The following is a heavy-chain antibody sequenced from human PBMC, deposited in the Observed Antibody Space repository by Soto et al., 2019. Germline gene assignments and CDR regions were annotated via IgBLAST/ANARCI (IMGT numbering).Heavy chain of an antibody. V-gene: IGHV3-23*01. CDR2: ISGSGGST. D-gene: IGHD3-3*01. J-gene: IGHJ3*02. Sequence: EVQLLESGGGLVQPGGSLRLSCAASGFTFSSYAMSWVLQAPGKGLEWVSAISGSGGSTYYADSVKGRFTISRDNSKNTLYLQMNSLRAEDTAVYYCAKGKGEWFDAFDIWGQGTMVTVSS. CDR1: GFTFSSYA. CDR3: AKGKGEWFDAFDI.